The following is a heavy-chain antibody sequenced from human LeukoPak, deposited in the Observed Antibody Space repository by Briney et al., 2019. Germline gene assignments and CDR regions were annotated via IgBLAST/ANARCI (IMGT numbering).Heavy chain of an antibody. CDR3: ARDRTTYYARGEFDY. V-gene: IGHV1-46*01. J-gene: IGHJ4*02. D-gene: IGHD2/OR15-2a*01. CDR1: GYTFTSYY. Sequence: GASVKVSCKASGYTFTSYYMHWVRQAPGQGLEWMGIINPSGGSTSYAQKFQGRVTMTRDTSTSTVYMELSSLRSEDTAVYYCARDRTTYYARGEFDYWGQGTLVTVSS. CDR2: INPSGGST.